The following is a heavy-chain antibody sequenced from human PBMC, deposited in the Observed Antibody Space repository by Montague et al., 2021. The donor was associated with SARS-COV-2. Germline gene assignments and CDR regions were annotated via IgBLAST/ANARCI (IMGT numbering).Heavy chain of an antibody. V-gene: IGHV4-59*02. CDR3: VRDPALSGSGTFYDY. J-gene: IGHJ4*02. CDR2: VYYSRSS. D-gene: IGHD1-26*01. CDR1: GDSVSHDF. Sequence: SETLSLTCTVSGDSVSHDFWTWIRQPPGKGLEWIGYVYYSRSSSYNPSLRGRVSIAVDTSKNQFSLRPSTVTAADTAIYYCVRDPALSGSGTFYDYWGQGTLVAVSS.